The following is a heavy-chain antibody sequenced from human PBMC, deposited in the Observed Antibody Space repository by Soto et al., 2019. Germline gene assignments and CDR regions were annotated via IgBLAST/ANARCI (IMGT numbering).Heavy chain of an antibody. D-gene: IGHD5-18*01. CDR1: GFTFDDYA. CDR2: ISWNSGNI. V-gene: IGHV3-9*01. CDR3: VRSKGGYSYGTPFDY. J-gene: IGHJ4*02. Sequence: EVQLEESGGALVQPGRSLRLSCAASGFTFDDYAMHWVRQVLGKGLEWVSSISWNSGNIGYADSVNGRFTTSRDKDKKSLYLKMKSLRHEDTALYYCVRSKGGYSYGTPFDYWGQGTLVTVSS.